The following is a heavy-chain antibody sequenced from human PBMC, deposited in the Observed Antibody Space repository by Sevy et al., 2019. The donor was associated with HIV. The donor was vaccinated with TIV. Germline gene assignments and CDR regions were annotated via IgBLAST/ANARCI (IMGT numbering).Heavy chain of an antibody. V-gene: IGHV4-59*13. Sequence: SETLSLTCTVSGGSISSYYWSWIRQPPGKGLEWIGYIYYSGSTNYNPSLKSRVTISVDTSKNQFSLKLSSVTAADTAVYYCARDFKIGGSGWNRYNWFDPWGLGTLVTVSS. CDR1: GGSISSYY. J-gene: IGHJ5*02. CDR3: ARDFKIGGSGWNRYNWFDP. D-gene: IGHD6-19*01. CDR2: IYYSGST.